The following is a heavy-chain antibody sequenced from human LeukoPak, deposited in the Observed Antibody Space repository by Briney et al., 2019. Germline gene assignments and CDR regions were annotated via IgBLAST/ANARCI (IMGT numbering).Heavy chain of an antibody. Sequence: SETLSLTCTVSGGSISSSSYYWGWIRQPPGKGLEWIGSIYYSGSTYYNPSLKSRVTISVDTSKNQFSLKLSPVTAADTAVYYCARYGSGSYGDYWGQGTLVTVSS. V-gene: IGHV4-39*07. D-gene: IGHD3-10*01. CDR2: IYYSGST. J-gene: IGHJ4*02. CDR1: GGSISSSSYY. CDR3: ARYGSGSYGDY.